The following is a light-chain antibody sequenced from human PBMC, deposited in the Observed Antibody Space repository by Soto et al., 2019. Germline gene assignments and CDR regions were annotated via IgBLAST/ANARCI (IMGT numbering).Light chain of an antibody. CDR2: DAT. J-gene: IGKJ4*01. CDR1: QSINTY. CDR3: QQRSNSPFP. V-gene: IGKV3-11*02. Sequence: EIVLTKSPATLCLSPGETATLSCRASQSINTYLAWYQQKPGQAHRLLIYDATDRATGIPARVSGSGSGRDFSVTIGSLGLEDFAFYYCQQRSNSPFPVGGGAKVEMK.